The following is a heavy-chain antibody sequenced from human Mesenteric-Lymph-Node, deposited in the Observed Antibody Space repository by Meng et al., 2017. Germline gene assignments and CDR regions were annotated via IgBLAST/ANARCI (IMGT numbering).Heavy chain of an antibody. J-gene: IGHJ3*02. V-gene: IGHV3-49*03. D-gene: IGHD3-10*01. CDR2: ITSLAYGGTT. Sequence: GGSLRLSCRTSGFTFDDYTITWLRQAPGKGLEWVGFITSLAYGGTTEYAASVKGRFTTSRDDSKSIAYLQMNSLKTEDTAVYYCARKITMVRGVIYAWDSGEDVFDIWGQGTMVTVSS. CDR3: ARKITMVRGVIYAWDSGEDVFDI. CDR1: GFTFDDYT.